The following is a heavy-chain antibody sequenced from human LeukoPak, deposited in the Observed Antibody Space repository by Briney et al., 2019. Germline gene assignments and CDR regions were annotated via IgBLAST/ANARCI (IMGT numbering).Heavy chain of an antibody. V-gene: IGHV4-30-2*01. CDR2: IYDRGPA. Sequence: SEALSLTCTVSGYAITSGGFSWNWIRQPPGEGLEWIGCIYDRGPAYYNPSLKSRFTIPVDRPKNQFFLNVTSLTAADTAVYYSARSRQASGLFNSWGQGTLVVVSS. D-gene: IGHD3-10*01. CDR3: ARSRQASGLFNS. J-gene: IGHJ5*01. CDR1: GYAITSGGFS.